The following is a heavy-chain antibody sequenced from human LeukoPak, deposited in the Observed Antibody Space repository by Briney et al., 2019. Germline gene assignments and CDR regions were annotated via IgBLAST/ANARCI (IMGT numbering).Heavy chain of an antibody. J-gene: IGHJ4*02. Sequence: SETLSLTCTVSGGSITSSSHYWGWIRQPPGMGLEWVGSVHYTGNTYYNSSLSSRITISVDTSSNQFSLRLNSVTAADTALYYCARHDPFQYWGQGTLVTVSS. CDR1: GGSITSSSHY. V-gene: IGHV4-39*01. CDR2: VHYTGNT. CDR3: ARHDPFQY.